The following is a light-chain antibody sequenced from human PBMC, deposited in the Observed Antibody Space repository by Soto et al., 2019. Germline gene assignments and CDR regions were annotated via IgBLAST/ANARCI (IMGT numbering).Light chain of an antibody. V-gene: IGKV1-5*03. CDR1: QNIGAW. Sequence: DIQMTQSPSPLSASVGDRVTITCRASQNIGAWLAWYQQKPGQGPKLLIYRASNLESGVPSRFSGSGSGTQFTLAISSLQPDDFATYYCQQYNSYSHVYTFGPGTRLEIK. CDR2: RAS. CDR3: QQYNSYSHVYT. J-gene: IGKJ2*01.